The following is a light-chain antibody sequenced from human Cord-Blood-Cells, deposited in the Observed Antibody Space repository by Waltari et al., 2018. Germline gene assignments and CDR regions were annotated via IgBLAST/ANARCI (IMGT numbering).Light chain of an antibody. CDR2: KAS. J-gene: IGKJ1*01. V-gene: IGKV1-5*03. Sequence: DIQMTQSPSTLSASVGDRVTITCRASQSISSWLAWYQQKPGKAPKLLIYKASSLESGVPSRFSGSGSGTEFTLTISSLHPDYFATYYCQQYNSYSTFGQGTKVEIK. CDR1: QSISSW. CDR3: QQYNSYST.